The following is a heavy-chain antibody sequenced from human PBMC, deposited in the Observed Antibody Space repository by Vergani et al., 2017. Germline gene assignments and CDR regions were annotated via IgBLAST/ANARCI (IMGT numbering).Heavy chain of an antibody. Sequence: QVQLVESGGGLVKPGGSLRLSCAASGFTFSDYYMSWIRQAPGKGLEWVSYISSSGSTIYYADSVKGRFTISRDNSKNTLYLQMNSLRAEDTAVYYCAKGRTPGSIAAAVDYWGQGTLVTVSS. CDR3: AKGRTPGSIAAAVDY. CDR2: ISSSGSTI. J-gene: IGHJ4*02. CDR1: GFTFSDYY. V-gene: IGHV3-11*01. D-gene: IGHD6-13*01.